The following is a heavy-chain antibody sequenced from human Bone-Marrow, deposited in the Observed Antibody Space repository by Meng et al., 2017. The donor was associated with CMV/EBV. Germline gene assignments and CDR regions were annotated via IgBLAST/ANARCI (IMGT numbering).Heavy chain of an antibody. CDR1: GGTFSSYA. CDR2: IIPIFGTA. J-gene: IGHJ4*02. V-gene: IGHV1-69*05. CDR3: ARDSPDYGDYLFDY. Sequence: SVKVSCKASGGTFSSYAISWVRQAPGQGLEWMGGIIPIFGTANYAQKFQGRVTITTDESTSTAYMELSSLRSEDTAVYYCARDSPDYGDYLFDYWGQGVVVTVSS. D-gene: IGHD4-17*01.